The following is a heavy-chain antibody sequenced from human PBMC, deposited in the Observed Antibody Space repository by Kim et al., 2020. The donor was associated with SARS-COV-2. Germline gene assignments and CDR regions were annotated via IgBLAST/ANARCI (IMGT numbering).Heavy chain of an antibody. V-gene: IGHV1-8*01. CDR3: ARSYYYDSWWLLTHYYYYGMDV. CDR1: GYTFTSYD. J-gene: IGHJ6*02. CDR2: MNPNSGNT. D-gene: IGHD3-22*01. Sequence: ASVKVSCKASGYTFTSYDINWVRQATGQGLEWMGWMNPNSGNTGYAQKFQGRVTMTRNTSISTAYMELSSLRSEDTAVYYCARSYYYDSWWLLTHYYYYGMDVWGQGTTVTVSS.